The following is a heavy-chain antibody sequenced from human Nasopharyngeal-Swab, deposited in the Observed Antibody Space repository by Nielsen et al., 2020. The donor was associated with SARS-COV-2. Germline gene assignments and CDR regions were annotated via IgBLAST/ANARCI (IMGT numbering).Heavy chain of an antibody. D-gene: IGHD3-9*01. J-gene: IGHJ6*03. CDR3: ARGQIDILTGYLVFYYYYYMDV. Sequence: SETLSLTCAVYGGSFSGYYWSWIRQPPGKGLEWIGEINHSGSTNCNPSLKSRVTISVDTSKNQFSLKLSSVTAADTAVYHCARGQIDILTGYLVFYYYYYMDVWGKGTTVTVSS. V-gene: IGHV4-34*01. CDR1: GGSFSGYY. CDR2: INHSGST.